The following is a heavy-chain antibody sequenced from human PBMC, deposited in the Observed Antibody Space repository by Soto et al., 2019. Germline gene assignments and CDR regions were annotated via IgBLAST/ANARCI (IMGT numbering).Heavy chain of an antibody. V-gene: IGHV3-13*01. CDR1: GLTFSTYD. J-gene: IGHJ5*02. Sequence: EVELVESGGGLVQPGGSLRLSCAASGLTFSTYDMHWVRQATGKGLEWVSCIGTAGDTFYPDSVKGRFTISRENAKNSLYLQMNSLRAEDTAVYYCARGGSSGWFDPWGQGTLVTVSS. CDR3: ARGGSSGWFDP. D-gene: IGHD2-15*01. CDR2: IGTAGDT.